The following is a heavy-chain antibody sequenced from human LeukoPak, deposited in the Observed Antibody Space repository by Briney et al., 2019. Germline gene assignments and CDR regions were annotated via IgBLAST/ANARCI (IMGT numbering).Heavy chain of an antibody. V-gene: IGHV4-38-2*02. D-gene: IGHD6-6*01. CDR3: ARRLAAPDKYYFDY. Sequence: PSETLSLTCTVSGYSISSGYYWGWIRQPPGKGLEWIGSIYHSGSTYYNPSLKTRVTISVDTSKNQFSLKLSSVTAADTAVYYCARRLAAPDKYYFDYWGQGTLVTVSS. CDR1: GYSISSGYY. J-gene: IGHJ4*02. CDR2: IYHSGST.